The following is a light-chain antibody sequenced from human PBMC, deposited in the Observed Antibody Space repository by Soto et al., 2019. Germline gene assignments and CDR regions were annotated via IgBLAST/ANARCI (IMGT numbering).Light chain of an antibody. Sequence: QSVLTQPPSVSGAPGQRVTISCTGTSSNIGANYAVHWYQQHPGTGPRLLIYGNNRRPSGVPDRFSGSRSGTSASLAITGLQAEDEADYYCHCYDSSLSGSVFGGGTKLTVL. CDR1: SSNIGANYA. J-gene: IGLJ3*02. CDR3: HCYDSSLSGSV. CDR2: GNN. V-gene: IGLV1-40*01.